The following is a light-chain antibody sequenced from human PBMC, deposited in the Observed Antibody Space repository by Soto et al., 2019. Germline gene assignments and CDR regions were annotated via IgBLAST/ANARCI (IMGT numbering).Light chain of an antibody. J-gene: IGKJ2*01. V-gene: IGKV4-1*01. CDR3: QQYESTPPT. Sequence: DIVMTQSPDSLAVSLGERATINCKSSQSVLYSSNNKNYLAWYQQRPGQPPKLLIYWASTRESGVPDRFSGSGSGADCTLPITSLQAEDVAVYYCQQYESTPPTFGQGTKLEIK. CDR1: QSVLYSSNNKNY. CDR2: WAS.